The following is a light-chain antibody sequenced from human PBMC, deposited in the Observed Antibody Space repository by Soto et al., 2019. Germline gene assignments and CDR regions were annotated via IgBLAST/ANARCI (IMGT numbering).Light chain of an antibody. J-gene: IGLJ2*01. Sequence: QSALTQPRSLSGSPGQPVTISCTGTRSDVGGYAYVSWYQHHPGKAPKAMIYDVNKRPSGVPDRFSGSTSGNTASLTISGLQAEDEADYYCCSYAGSNTYMVFGGGTQLTVL. CDR1: RSDVGGYAY. V-gene: IGLV2-11*01. CDR3: CSYAGSNTYMV. CDR2: DVN.